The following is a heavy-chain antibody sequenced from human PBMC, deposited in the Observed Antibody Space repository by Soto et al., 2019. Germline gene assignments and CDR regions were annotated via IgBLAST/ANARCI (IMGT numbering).Heavy chain of an antibody. V-gene: IGHV4-31*03. Sequence: SETLSLTCTVSGGSISSGGYYWSWIRQHPGKGLEWIGYIYYSGSTYYNPSLKSRVTISVDTSKNQFSLKLSSVTAADTAVYYCARKNSEAVDTAMVMFDYFDYWGQGTLVTVSS. CDR3: ARKNSEAVDTAMVMFDYFDY. J-gene: IGHJ4*02. CDR2: IYYSGST. D-gene: IGHD5-18*01. CDR1: GGSISSGGYY.